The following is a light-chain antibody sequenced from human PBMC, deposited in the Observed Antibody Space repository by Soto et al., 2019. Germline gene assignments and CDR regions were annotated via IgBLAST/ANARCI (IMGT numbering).Light chain of an antibody. CDR1: QGISSY. V-gene: IGKV1-8*01. CDR2: AAS. CDR3: QQYYSYPLLT. J-gene: IGKJ4*01. Sequence: IRMTQSPSSLSASTGDRVTITCRASQGISSYLAWYQQKPGKAPKLLIYAASTLQSGVPSRFSGSGSGTDFTLTISCLQSEDFATYYCQQYYSYPLLTFGGGTKVEIK.